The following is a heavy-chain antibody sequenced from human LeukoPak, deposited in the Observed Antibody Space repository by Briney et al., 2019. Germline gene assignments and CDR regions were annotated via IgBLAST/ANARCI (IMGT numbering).Heavy chain of an antibody. CDR1: GYSFTSYW. Sequence: GESLKISCKGSGYSFTSYWIGWVRQMPGKGLEWMGIIYPGDSDTRYSPSFQGQVTISADKSISTAYLQWSSLKASDTAMYYCARHGYSSSWPDTFDIWGQGTMVTVSS. V-gene: IGHV5-51*01. D-gene: IGHD6-13*01. CDR2: IYPGDSDT. J-gene: IGHJ3*02. CDR3: ARHGYSSSWPDTFDI.